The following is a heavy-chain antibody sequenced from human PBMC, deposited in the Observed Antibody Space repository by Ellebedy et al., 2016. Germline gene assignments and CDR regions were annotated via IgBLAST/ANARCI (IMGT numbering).Heavy chain of an antibody. CDR2: INAGNGNT. CDR1: GYTFTSYA. Sequence: ASVKVSCKASGYTFTSYAMHWVRQAPGQRLEWMGWINAGNGNTKYSQKFQGRVTITRDTSASTAYMELSSLRSEDTAVYYCARVLAATSYLRAFDIWGQGTMVTVSS. CDR3: ARVLAATSYLRAFDI. J-gene: IGHJ3*02. D-gene: IGHD1-26*01. V-gene: IGHV1-3*01.